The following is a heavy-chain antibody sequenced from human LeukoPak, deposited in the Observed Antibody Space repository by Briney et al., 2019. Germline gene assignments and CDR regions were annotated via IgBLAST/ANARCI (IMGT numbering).Heavy chain of an antibody. V-gene: IGHV3-23*01. D-gene: IGHD2-2*01. CDR3: AKKRIVPAANDWFDP. CDR1: GFTFSTSA. CDR2: ISGSVDGT. Sequence: PGGSLTLSCVASGFTFSTSALTWVRQAPGKGLEWVSTISGSVDGTYYADSVEGRFTISRDNSKNTLYLQMNSLRVEDTAIYYCAKKRIVPAANDWFDPWGQGTLVTVSS. J-gene: IGHJ5*02.